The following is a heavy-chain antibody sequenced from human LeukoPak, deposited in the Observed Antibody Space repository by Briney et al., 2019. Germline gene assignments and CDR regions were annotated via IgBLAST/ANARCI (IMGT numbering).Heavy chain of an antibody. V-gene: IGHV3-30*02. CDR2: IVYTGNNK. D-gene: IGHD3-22*01. J-gene: IGHJ6*03. CDR1: GCSFSNYG. CDR3: ARASRGNYYDSSGYSRGYYMDV. Sequence: GGSLRLSCAASGCSFSNYGIHWVRQAPGKGLEWVAFIVYTGNNKYYADSVKGRFTISRAHAKNSRYLQMNRLRAEATAVYYCARASRGNYYDSSGYSRGYYMDVWGKGTTVTVSS.